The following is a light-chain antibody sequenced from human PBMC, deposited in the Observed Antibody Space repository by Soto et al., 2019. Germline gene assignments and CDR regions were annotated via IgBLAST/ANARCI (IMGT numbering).Light chain of an antibody. J-gene: IGKJ4*01. V-gene: IGKV1-9*01. CDR2: AAI. CDR3: QQVYSCPPT. Sequence: DIQLTQSPSFLSASVGDRVTITCRASQGIRSDLAWYQQKPGMAPDLLIYAAINLQSGVPSGFSGSGSGTEFTLTISSLQPEDFEAYYCQQVYSCPPTFGGGTKVEIK. CDR1: QGIRSD.